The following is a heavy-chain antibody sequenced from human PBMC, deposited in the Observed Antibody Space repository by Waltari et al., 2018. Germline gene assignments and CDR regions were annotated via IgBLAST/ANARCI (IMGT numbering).Heavy chain of an antibody. CDR1: GFTVRSTY. Sequence: EVQLVESGGGLIQHGGSLRLSCAASGFTVRSTYLSWVSQAPGKGLECVSVIYSGGSTYYADSVKGRFTISRDNSKNTLYLQMNSLRAEDTAVYYCARSDDMIEGLFDYWGQGTLVTVSS. CDR2: IYSGGST. J-gene: IGHJ4*02. CDR3: ARSDDMIEGLFDY. D-gene: IGHD3-22*01. V-gene: IGHV3-53*01.